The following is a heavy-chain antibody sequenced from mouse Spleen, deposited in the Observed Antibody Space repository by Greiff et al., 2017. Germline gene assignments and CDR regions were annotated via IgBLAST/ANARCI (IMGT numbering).Heavy chain of an antibody. CDR2: ISSGGSYT. CDR3: ARHHYYGSSYPSFDY. V-gene: IGHV5-9-3*01. J-gene: IGHJ2*01. Sequence: EVQLVESGGGLVKPGGSLKLSCAASGFTFSSYAMSWVRQTPEKRLEWVATISSGGSYTYYPDSVKGRFTISRDNAKNTLYLQMSSLRSEDTAMYYCARHHYYGSSYPSFDYWGQGTTLTVSS. D-gene: IGHD1-1*01. CDR1: GFTFSSYA.